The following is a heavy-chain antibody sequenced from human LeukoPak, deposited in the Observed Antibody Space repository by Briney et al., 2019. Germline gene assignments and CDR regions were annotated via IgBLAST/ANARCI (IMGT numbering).Heavy chain of an antibody. J-gene: IGHJ4*02. CDR3: AKEFSGYLATFEY. D-gene: IGHD3-22*01. CDR2: TSFDGSYK. V-gene: IGHV3-30*18. CDR1: GFTFSSYG. Sequence: GGSLRLSCAASGFTFSSYGMHWVRQAPGKGLEWVAMTSFDGSYKNYADSVKGRFTISRDNSKNRLYLQMNSLRAEDTAVYYCAKEFSGYLATFEYWGQGTLVTVSS.